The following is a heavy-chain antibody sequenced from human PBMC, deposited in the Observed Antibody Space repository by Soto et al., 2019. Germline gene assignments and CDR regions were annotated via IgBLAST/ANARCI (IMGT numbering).Heavy chain of an antibody. CDR1: GGSISSSTYY. CDR2: FFIGGST. D-gene: IGHD3-22*01. Sequence: ETLSLTCTVSGGSISSSTYYWGWMRQPPGKGLEWIASFFIGGSTYYNPSLKSRVTISVDRSKNQFSLKLSSVTAADTAVYYCAGDPDSHYNDSHVSSYPWGQGTLVTVSS. V-gene: IGHV4-39*07. J-gene: IGHJ5*02. CDR3: AGDPDSHYNDSHVSSYP.